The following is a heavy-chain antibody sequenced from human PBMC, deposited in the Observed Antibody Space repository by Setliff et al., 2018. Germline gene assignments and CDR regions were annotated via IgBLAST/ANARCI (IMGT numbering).Heavy chain of an antibody. V-gene: IGHV4-34*01. J-gene: IGHJ4*02. CDR2: INHSGST. CDR3: ARGGRISYRPSSSWYILDY. D-gene: IGHD6-13*01. Sequence: LSLTCAVYGGSFSGYYWSWIRQPPGKGLEWIGEINHSGSTNYNPSLKSRVTISVDTSKNQFSLKLGSVTAADTAVYYCARGGRISYRPSSSWYILDYWGQGTLVTVSS. CDR1: GGSFSGYY.